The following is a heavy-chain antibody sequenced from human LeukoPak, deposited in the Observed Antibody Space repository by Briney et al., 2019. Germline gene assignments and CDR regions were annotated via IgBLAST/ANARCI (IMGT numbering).Heavy chain of an antibody. J-gene: IGHJ5*02. V-gene: IGHV4-4*02. CDR2: IYHSGST. Sequence: PSETLSLTCAVSGGSISSNNWWSWVRQPPGKGLEWIGEIYHSGSTNYNPSLKSRVTISVDKSKNQFSLKLSSVTAAGTAVYYCARDQTGLYNWFDPWGQGILVTVSS. CDR3: ARDQTGLYNWFDP. CDR1: GGSISSNNW. D-gene: IGHD1-1*01.